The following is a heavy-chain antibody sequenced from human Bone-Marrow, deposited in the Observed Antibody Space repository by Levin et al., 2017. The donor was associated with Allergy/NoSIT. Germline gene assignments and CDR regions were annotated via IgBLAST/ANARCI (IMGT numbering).Heavy chain of an antibody. Sequence: GGSLRLSCAASGFTFSDYYMSWIRQAPGKGLEWVSYISSSGSTIYYADSVKGRFTISRDNAKNSLYLQMNSLRAEDTAVYYCARDGGVYNWNYLHCSGGSCYYYYGMDVWGQGTTVTVSS. V-gene: IGHV3-11*01. J-gene: IGHJ6*02. D-gene: IGHD2-15*01. CDR2: ISSSGSTI. CDR3: ARDGGVYNWNYLHCSGGSCYYYYGMDV. CDR1: GFTFSDYY.